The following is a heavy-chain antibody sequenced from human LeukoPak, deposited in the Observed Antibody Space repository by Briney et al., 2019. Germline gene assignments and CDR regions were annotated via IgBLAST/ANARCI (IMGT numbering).Heavy chain of an antibody. V-gene: IGHV3-13*01. CDR1: GFTFSSYD. Sequence: QTGGSLRLSCAASGFTFSSYDIHWVRQATGKGLEWVSGIGTAGEIYYPGSVKGRFTISRENAKNSLYLQMNSLRAGDTAVYYCARAAHSSTWYSRYFDLWGRGTLVTVSS. J-gene: IGHJ2*01. D-gene: IGHD6-13*01. CDR2: IGTAGEI. CDR3: ARAAHSSTWYSRYFDL.